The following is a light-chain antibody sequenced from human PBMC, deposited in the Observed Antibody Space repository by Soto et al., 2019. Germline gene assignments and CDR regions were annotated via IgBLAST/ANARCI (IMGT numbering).Light chain of an antibody. V-gene: IGKV3-15*01. CDR3: QQYNNCPWT. J-gene: IGKJ1*01. CDR2: GAS. Sequence: EIGMTQSPSTLSASPGERATLSCRASQSISSNLAWYQQKPGKAPKLLIYGASTRATGLPARFSGSGSGTEFTLTISSLQPEDFAVYYCQQYNNCPWTFGQGTKVEIK. CDR1: QSISSN.